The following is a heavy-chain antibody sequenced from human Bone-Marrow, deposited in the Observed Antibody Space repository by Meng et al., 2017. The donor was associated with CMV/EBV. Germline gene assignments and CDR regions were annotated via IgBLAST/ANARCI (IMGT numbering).Heavy chain of an antibody. Sequence: GESLKISCAASGFTFSSYSMNWVRQAPGKGLEWVSSISSSSTYIYYADSVKGRFTISRDNAKNSLYLQMNSLRAEDTAVYYCARDLEELELLWGQGTLVTVSS. CDR2: ISSSSTYI. CDR1: GFTFSSYS. V-gene: IGHV3-21*01. J-gene: IGHJ4*02. CDR3: ARDLEELELL. D-gene: IGHD1-7*01.